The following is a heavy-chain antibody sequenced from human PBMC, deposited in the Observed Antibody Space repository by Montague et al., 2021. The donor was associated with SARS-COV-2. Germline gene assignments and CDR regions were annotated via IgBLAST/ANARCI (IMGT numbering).Heavy chain of an antibody. V-gene: IGHV4-31*03. Sequence: TLSLTCTVSGGSISSGGYYWSWIRQHPGKGLEWIGYIYYSGSTYSNPSLKSRVTISVDTSKNQFSLKLSSVTAADTAAYYCARVSVEMATMGVYYYYGMDVWGQGTTVTVSS. CDR1: GGSISSGGYY. J-gene: IGHJ6*02. CDR2: IYYSGST. D-gene: IGHD5-24*01. CDR3: ARVSVEMATMGVYYYYGMDV.